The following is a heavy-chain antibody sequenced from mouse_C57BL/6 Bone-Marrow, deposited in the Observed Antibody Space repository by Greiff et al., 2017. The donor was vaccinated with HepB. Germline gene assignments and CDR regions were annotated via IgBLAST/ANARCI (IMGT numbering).Heavy chain of an antibody. Sequence: EVQVVESGGGLVQPGGSLKLSCAASGFTFSDYYMYWVRQTPEKRLEWVAYISNGGGSTYYPDTVKGRFTISRDNAKNTLYLQMSRLKSEDTAMYYCARRAMDYWGQGTSVTVSS. V-gene: IGHV5-12*01. CDR2: ISNGGGST. CDR3: ARRAMDY. J-gene: IGHJ4*01. CDR1: GFTFSDYY.